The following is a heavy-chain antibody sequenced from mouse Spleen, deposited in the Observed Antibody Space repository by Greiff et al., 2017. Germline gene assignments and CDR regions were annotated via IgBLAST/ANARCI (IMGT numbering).Heavy chain of an antibody. J-gene: IGHJ2*01. CDR1: GYSFTGYY. D-gene: IGHD2-14*01. CDR3: ARVRRYYFDY. Sequence: VQLKQSGPELVKPGASVKISCKASGYSFTGYYMNWVKQSPEKSLEWIGEINPSTGGTTYNQKFKAKATLTVDKSSSTAYMQLKSLTSEDSAVYYCARVRRYYFDYWGQGTTLTVSS. CDR2: INPSTGGT. V-gene: IGHV1-42*01.